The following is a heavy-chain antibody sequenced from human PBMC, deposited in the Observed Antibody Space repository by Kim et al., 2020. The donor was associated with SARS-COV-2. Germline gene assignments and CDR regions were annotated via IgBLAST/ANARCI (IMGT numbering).Heavy chain of an antibody. CDR3: ARVDLSSTWYFNY. CDR1: GFTFSSYW. D-gene: IGHD6-13*01. Sequence: GGSLRLSCAASGFTFSSYWMSWVRQAPRKGLEWVANIRQDGSEIYYVDSVKGRFTISRDNAKNSLYLQMNSLRAEDTAVYYCARVDLSSTWYFNYWGQGTLVTVSS. CDR2: IRQDGSEI. V-gene: IGHV3-7*03. J-gene: IGHJ4*02.